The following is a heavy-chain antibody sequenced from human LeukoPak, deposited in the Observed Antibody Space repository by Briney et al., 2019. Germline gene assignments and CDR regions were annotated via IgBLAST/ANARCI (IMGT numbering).Heavy chain of an antibody. CDR2: IIPIFGTA. D-gene: IGHD4-17*01. V-gene: IGHV1-69*01. CDR1: GGTFSSYA. Sequence: SVKVSCKASGGTFSSYAISWVRQAPGQGLEWMGGIIPIFGTANYAQKFQGGVTITADESTSTAYMELSSLRSEDTAVYYCARSDGYGDYADNWFDPWGQGTLVTVSS. J-gene: IGHJ5*02. CDR3: ARSDGYGDYADNWFDP.